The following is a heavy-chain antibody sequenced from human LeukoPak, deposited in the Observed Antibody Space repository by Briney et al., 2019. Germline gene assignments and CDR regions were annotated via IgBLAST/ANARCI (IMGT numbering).Heavy chain of an antibody. V-gene: IGHV3-23*01. CDR1: GFTFSSYA. Sequence: GGSLRLSCAASGFTFSSYAMSWVRQAPGKGLEWVSAISGSGGSTYYADSVKGRFTISRDNSKNTLYLQMNSLRAEDTAVYYCANSHSGPVAGQFDYWGQGTLVIVSS. CDR3: ANSHSGPVAGQFDY. J-gene: IGHJ4*02. CDR2: ISGSGGST. D-gene: IGHD6-19*01.